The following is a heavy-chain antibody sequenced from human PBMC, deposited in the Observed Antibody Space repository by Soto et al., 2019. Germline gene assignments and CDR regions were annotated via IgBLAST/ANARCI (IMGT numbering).Heavy chain of an antibody. CDR1: GDSFNDYY. D-gene: IGHD5-12*01. CDR3: ARESGGATATLDYYYFYMDV. J-gene: IGHJ6*03. Sequence: VQLVQSGAEVRKPGASVKVSCKSSGDSFNDYYIHWVRQAPGQGLEWMGWINPNGGVTKYAQKFQGWVTMTSDTSIRTVYMELSRRISDDTAIYYCARESGGATATLDYYYFYMDVWGKGTTVTVSS. V-gene: IGHV1-2*04. CDR2: INPNGGVT.